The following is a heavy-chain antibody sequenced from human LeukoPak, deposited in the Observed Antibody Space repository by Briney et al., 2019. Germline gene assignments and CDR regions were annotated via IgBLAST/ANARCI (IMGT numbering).Heavy chain of an antibody. V-gene: IGHV1-8*01. CDR3: AAHRYCSSTGCYATPTDY. J-gene: IGHJ4*02. CDR2: MNPNSGNT. D-gene: IGHD2-2*01. CDR1: GYTFTSYD. Sequence: ASVKVSCKASGYTFTSYDINWVRQATGQGLEWMGWMNPNSGNTGYAQKFQGRVTMTRNTSISTAYMELSSLRSEDTAVYYCAAHRYCSSTGCYATPTDYWGQGTLVTVSS.